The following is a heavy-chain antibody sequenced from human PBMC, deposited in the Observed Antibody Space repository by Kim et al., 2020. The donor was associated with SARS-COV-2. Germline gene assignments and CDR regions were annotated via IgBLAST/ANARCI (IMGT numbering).Heavy chain of an antibody. J-gene: IGHJ4*02. CDR3: ARGVWGSGSSHFDY. V-gene: IGHV1-8*01. Sequence: AQKFQGRVTMTRKTSISTAYMGLSSLRSEDTAVYYCARGVWGSGSSHFDYWGQGTLVTVSS. D-gene: IGHD3-10*01.